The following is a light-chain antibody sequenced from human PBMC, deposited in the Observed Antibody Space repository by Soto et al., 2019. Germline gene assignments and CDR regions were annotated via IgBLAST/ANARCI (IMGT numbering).Light chain of an antibody. CDR3: QHQRT. CDR1: QTTINW. V-gene: IGKV1-5*03. Sequence: DIQMTQSPSTLSASVGDRVTITCRASQTTINWLAWYQQKPGKAPKLLIYKASTLESGVPSRFSGSGSGTEFTLTISNLQPYDFGTYYCQHQRTFGQGTKVEIK. J-gene: IGKJ1*01. CDR2: KAS.